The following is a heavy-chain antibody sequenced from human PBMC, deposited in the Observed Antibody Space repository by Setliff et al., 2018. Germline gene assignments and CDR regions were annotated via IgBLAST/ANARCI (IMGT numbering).Heavy chain of an antibody. CDR2: IYWDDDK. CDR3: ARCITIFGVVIPNAFDY. V-gene: IGHV2-5*02. CDR1: GFSLSTSGVG. J-gene: IGHJ4*02. Sequence: SGPRGEPTQTLPLTCTFSGFSLSTSGVGVGWIRQPPGKALEWLALIYWDDDKRYSPSLKSRLTITKDTSKNQVVLTMTNMDPVDTATYYCARCITIFGVVIPNAFDYWGQGTLVTVSS. D-gene: IGHD3-3*01.